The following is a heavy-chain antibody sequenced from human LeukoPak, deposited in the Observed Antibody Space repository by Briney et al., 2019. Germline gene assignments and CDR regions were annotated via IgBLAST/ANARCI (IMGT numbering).Heavy chain of an antibody. D-gene: IGHD2-15*01. CDR2: IYHSGST. CDR3: AREVAATPYYFDY. CDR1: GGSISSGGYS. Sequence: SETLSLTCAVSGGSISSGGYSWSWIRQPPGKGLEWIGYIYHSGSTHYNPPLKSRVTISVDRSKNQFSLKLSSVTAADTAVYYCAREVAATPYYFDYWGQGTLVTVSS. J-gene: IGHJ4*02. V-gene: IGHV4-30-2*01.